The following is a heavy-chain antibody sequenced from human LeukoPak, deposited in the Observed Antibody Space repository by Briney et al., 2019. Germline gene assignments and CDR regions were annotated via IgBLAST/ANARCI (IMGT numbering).Heavy chain of an antibody. CDR3: AKKLWDGTDPSPFDF. V-gene: IGHV3-64*01. Sequence: GGSLRLSCVASGFTFSSYAMHWVRQAPGKGLEYLSGINSNGGSPYYPNFVKGRFSISRDNSKNTLYLQVASLRGEDRAVYYGAKKLWDGTDPSPFDFWGKGTLVTVSS. J-gene: IGHJ4*02. CDR1: GFTFSSYA. D-gene: IGHD1-1*01. CDR2: INSNGGSP.